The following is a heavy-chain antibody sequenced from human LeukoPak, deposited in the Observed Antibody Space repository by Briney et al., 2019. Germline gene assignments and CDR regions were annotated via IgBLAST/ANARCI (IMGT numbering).Heavy chain of an antibody. CDR2: IKQDGSEQ. J-gene: IGHJ4*02. Sequence: PGGSLRLSCSASGFTFSRYAMHWVRQAPGKGLEWVANIKQDGSEQYYVDSVRGRFTISRDNAKNSLYLQMSSLRAEDTAVYYCASGGLTTVTPADYWGQGTLVTVSS. CDR3: ASGGLTTVTPADY. D-gene: IGHD4-17*01. CDR1: GFTFSRYA. V-gene: IGHV3-7*03.